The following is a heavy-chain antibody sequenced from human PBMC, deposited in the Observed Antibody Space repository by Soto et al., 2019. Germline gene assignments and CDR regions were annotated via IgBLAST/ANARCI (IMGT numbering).Heavy chain of an antibody. J-gene: IGHJ6*03. V-gene: IGHV3-48*01. CDR3: ARAGRAYSSSPDTPLLMDF. D-gene: IGHD6-6*01. Sequence: PGGSLRLSCAASGFTFSSYSMNWVRQAPGKGLEWVSYISSSSSTIYYADSVKGRFTISRDNAKNSLYLQMNSLRAEDTAVYYCARAGRAYSSSPDTPLLMDFWGKGSTVIVSS. CDR2: ISSSSSTI. CDR1: GFTFSSYS.